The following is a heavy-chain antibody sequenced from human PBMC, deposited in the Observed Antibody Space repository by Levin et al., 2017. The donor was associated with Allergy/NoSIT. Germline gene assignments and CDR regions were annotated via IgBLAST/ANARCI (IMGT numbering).Heavy chain of an antibody. V-gene: IGHV1-24*01. J-gene: IGHJ4*02. CDR2: FDPEDGET. Sequence: ASVKVSCKVSGYTFTELSMHWVRQAPGKGLEWMGGFDPEDGETIYAQKFQGRVTMTEDTSTDTAYMELSSLRSEDTAVYYCATESMGYYGSGSDSLTFWGQGTLVTVSS. CDR1: GYTFTELS. D-gene: IGHD3-10*01. CDR3: ATESMGYYGSGSDSLTF.